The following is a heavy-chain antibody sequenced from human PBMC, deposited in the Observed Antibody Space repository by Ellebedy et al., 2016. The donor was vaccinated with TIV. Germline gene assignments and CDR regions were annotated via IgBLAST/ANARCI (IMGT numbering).Heavy chain of an antibody. D-gene: IGHD3-10*01. V-gene: IGHV3-23*01. Sequence: GESLKISCAASGFTFSSYSMSWVRQAPGKGLEWVSTISGSGGSTYYADSVKGRFTISRDNSKNTLYLQMNSLRAEDTAVYYCARDLMASNWFHPWGQGTLVTVSS. CDR2: ISGSGGST. J-gene: IGHJ5*02. CDR3: ARDLMASNWFHP. CDR1: GFTFSSYS.